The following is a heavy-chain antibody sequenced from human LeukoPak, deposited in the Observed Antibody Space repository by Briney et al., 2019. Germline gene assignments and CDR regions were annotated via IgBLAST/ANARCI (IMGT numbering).Heavy chain of an antibody. CDR2: INPNSGVT. J-gene: IGHJ4*02. Sequence: VASVTVSCKSSGYTFTGYYMHWVRQAPGQGLEWMGWINPNSGVTDFAQKFQGRVTMTRDTSISTAYMELSRLTSDDTAVYYCARDFQTEAPDYWGQGTLVTVSS. CDR3: ARDFQTEAPDY. V-gene: IGHV1-2*02. CDR1: GYTFTGYY. D-gene: IGHD2/OR15-2a*01.